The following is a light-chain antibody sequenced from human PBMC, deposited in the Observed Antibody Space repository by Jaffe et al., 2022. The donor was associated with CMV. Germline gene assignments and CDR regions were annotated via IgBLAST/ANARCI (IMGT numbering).Light chain of an antibody. J-gene: IGLJ2*01. Sequence: SSELTQDPAVSVALGQTVRITCRGDRSYSASWYQQRPGQAPVLVIDGKNNRPSGIPDRFSGSSSGNTASLTISGAQAEDEADYYCNSRDSSGNHVVFGGGTKLTVL. CDR2: GKN. CDR3: NSRDSSGNHVV. V-gene: IGLV3-19*01. CDR1: RSYS.